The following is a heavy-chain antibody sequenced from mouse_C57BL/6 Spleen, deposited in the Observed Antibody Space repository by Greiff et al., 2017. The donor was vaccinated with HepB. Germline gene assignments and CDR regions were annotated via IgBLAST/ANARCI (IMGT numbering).Heavy chain of an antibody. V-gene: IGHV1-82*01. D-gene: IGHD2-4*01. CDR2: IYPGDGDT. Sequence: VKLQESGPELVKPGASVKISCKASGYAFSSSWMNWVKQRPGKGLEWIGRIYPGDGDTNYNGKFKGKATLTADKSSSTAYMQLSSLTSEDSAVYFCARSSLYYDYDSYFDYWGQGTTLTVSS. CDR1: GYAFSSSW. J-gene: IGHJ2*01. CDR3: ARSSLYYDYDSYFDY.